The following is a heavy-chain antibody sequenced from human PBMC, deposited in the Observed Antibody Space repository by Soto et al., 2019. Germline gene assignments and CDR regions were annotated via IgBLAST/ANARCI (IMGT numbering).Heavy chain of an antibody. CDR3: ARGQTGELDY. V-gene: IGHV4-30-2*01. CDR1: GGSISSGGYS. J-gene: IGHJ4*02. Sequence: SETLSLTCAVSGGSISSGGYSWSWIRQPPGKGLEWIGYIYHSGSTYYNPSLKSRVTISVDRSKNQFSLKLSSVTAADTAVYYCARGQTGELDYWGQGTLVTVSS. CDR2: IYHSGST. D-gene: IGHD1-1*01.